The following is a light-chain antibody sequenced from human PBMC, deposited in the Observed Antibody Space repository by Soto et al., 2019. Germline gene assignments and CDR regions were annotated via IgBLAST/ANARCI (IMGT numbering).Light chain of an antibody. CDR3: CSYAGSSTLPV. CDR2: EGS. CDR1: SSDVGSYNL. Sequence: QSALTQPASVSGSPGQSITISCTGTSSDVGSYNLVSWYQQHPGKAPKLMIYEGSKRPSGVSNRFSGSKSGNTASLTISGLQAADEADYYCCSYAGSSTLPVFGGGTKLTVL. J-gene: IGLJ2*01. V-gene: IGLV2-23*01.